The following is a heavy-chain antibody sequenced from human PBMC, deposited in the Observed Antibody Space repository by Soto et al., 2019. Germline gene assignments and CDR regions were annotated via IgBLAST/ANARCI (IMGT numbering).Heavy chain of an antibody. D-gene: IGHD5-12*01. V-gene: IGHV3-23*01. Sequence: EVQLLESGGGLVQPGGSLRLACAASVFSFNSYAMVWVRQAPGKGLEWVSVISARGGSSYFADSVKGRFTISRDNSKNVLSLEMNNLRAEDTATYFCAKGSIEYRASVDRWGQGTLVLVSS. J-gene: IGHJ5*02. CDR2: ISARGGSS. CDR3: AKGSIEYRASVDR. CDR1: VFSFNSYA.